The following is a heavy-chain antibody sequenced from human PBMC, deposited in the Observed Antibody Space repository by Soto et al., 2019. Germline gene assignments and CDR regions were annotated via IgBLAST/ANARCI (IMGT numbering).Heavy chain of an antibody. CDR2: ISSSSTYI. Sequence: EVQLVESGGGLGKTGGSLRLSCAASGFAFSSYSLNWVRQTPGKGLEWVSSISSSSTYIFYADSVKGRFTISRDNAKNSLYLQMNSLRAEYTAVYYCSRAGRIFDSSGYSYFDSWGQGTLVTVSS. CDR1: GFAFSSYS. V-gene: IGHV3-21*01. J-gene: IGHJ4*02. CDR3: SRAGRIFDSSGYSYFDS. D-gene: IGHD3-22*01.